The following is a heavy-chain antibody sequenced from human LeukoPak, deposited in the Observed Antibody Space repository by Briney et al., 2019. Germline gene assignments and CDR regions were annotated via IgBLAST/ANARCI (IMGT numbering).Heavy chain of an antibody. V-gene: IGHV3-7*01. J-gene: IGHJ4*02. Sequence: PGGSLRLSCAASGLSFSTYWMSWVRQAPGKGLEWVASIKQDGSQKYYLDSVKGRFTISRGNAKNSLYLQMSSLRAEDTAVYYCARAAGSTVTTRFDYWGQGTLVTVSS. D-gene: IGHD4-17*01. CDR1: GLSFSTYW. CDR2: IKQDGSQK. CDR3: ARAAGSTVTTRFDY.